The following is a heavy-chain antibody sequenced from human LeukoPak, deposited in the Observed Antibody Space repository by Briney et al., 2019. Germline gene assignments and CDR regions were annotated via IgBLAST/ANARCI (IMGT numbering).Heavy chain of an antibody. J-gene: IGHJ6*03. Sequence: SQTLSLTCTVSGGSISSGSYYWSWIRQPAGKGLEWIGRTYTSGSTNYNPSLKSRVTISVDTSKNQFSLKLSSVTAADTAVYYCARAAPRVHYYYYMDVWGKGTTVTVSS. CDR1: GGSISSGSYY. V-gene: IGHV4-61*02. CDR3: ARAAPRVHYYYYMDV. CDR2: TYTSGST.